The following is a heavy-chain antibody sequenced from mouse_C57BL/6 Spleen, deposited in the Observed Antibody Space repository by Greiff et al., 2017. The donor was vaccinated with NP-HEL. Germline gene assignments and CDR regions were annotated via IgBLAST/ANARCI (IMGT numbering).Heavy chain of an antibody. V-gene: IGHV1-26*01. Sequence: EVQLQQSGPELVKPGASVKISCKASGYTFTDYYMNWVKQSHGKSLEWIGDINPNNGGTSYNQKFKGKATLTVDKSSSTAYMELRSLTSEDSAVYYCARGGAGDFDYWGQGTTLTGSS. J-gene: IGHJ2*01. CDR1: GYTFTDYY. CDR3: ARGGAGDFDY. CDR2: INPNNGGT.